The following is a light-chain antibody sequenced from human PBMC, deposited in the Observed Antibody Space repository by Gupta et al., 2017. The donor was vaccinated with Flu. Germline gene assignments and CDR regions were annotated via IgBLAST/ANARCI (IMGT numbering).Light chain of an antibody. J-gene: IGKJ2*01. CDR2: DAS. V-gene: IGKV3-11*01. CDR3: QQRGNCPYA. CDR1: QSVSSY. Sequence: ESVLTQSPATLSLSPGEGATLSCRASQSVSSYLAWYQQKPGQAPRLLIYDASNRATGIPARFSGSGSGTDFTLTISSLEPEDFAIYYCQQRGNCPYAFGQGTKVEIK.